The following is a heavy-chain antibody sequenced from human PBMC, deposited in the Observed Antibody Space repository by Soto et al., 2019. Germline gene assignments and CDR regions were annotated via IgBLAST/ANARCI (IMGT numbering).Heavy chain of an antibody. CDR2: TYYRSKWYN. Sequence: QTLSHTCAISGDSVSSNSVAWNWIRQSPSRGLEWLGRTYYRSKWYNDYAVSVKSRITINPDTSKNQFSLQLNSVTPEDTAMYYCARADPRGGWFDPWGQGTLVTVSS. CDR3: ARADPRGGWFDP. CDR1: GDSVSSNSVA. V-gene: IGHV6-1*01. J-gene: IGHJ5*02.